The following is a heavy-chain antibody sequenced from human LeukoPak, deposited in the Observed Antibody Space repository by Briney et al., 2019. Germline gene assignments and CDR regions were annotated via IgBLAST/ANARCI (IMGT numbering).Heavy chain of an antibody. Sequence: PPGGSLRLSCAASGFTFSSYAMSWVRQAPGKGLEWVSAISGSGGSTYYADSVKGRFTISRDNSKNTLYLQMNSLRAEDTAVYYCAKGWNYYGSGSYYPDAFDIWGQGTMVTVSS. CDR3: AKGWNYYGSGSYYPDAFDI. CDR1: GFTFSSYA. D-gene: IGHD3-10*01. V-gene: IGHV3-23*01. CDR2: ISGSGGST. J-gene: IGHJ3*02.